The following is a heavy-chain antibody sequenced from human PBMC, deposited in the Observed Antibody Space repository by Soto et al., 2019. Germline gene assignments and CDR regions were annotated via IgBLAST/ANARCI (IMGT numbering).Heavy chain of an antibody. J-gene: IGHJ5*01. D-gene: IGHD6-19*01. CDR1: GRPVSSGGYY. V-gene: IGHV4-31*03. Sequence: QVQLQESGPGLVKPSQTLSLTCTVSGRPVSSGGYYWTWIRQFPGKGLEWIGYIYHIGSPSYNPSLKSRLSNSLDASKNQFSLNLTSVTAADTAIYYCVRDRALDSSGHWFDSCGQGTLVNVSS. CDR3: VRDRALDSSGHWFDS. CDR2: IYHIGSP.